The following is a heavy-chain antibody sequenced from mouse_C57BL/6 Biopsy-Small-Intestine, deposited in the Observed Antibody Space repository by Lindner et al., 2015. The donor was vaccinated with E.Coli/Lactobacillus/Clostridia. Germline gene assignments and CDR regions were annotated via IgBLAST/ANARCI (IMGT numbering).Heavy chain of an antibody. CDR2: ISGGSSTI. D-gene: IGHD4-1*01. CDR1: GFTFSDFG. Sequence: VQLQESGGGLVKPGGSLKLSCAASGFTFSDFGMHWVRQAPEKGLEWVAYISGGSSTIYYADTVKGRFTISRDNAKNTLFLQMTSLRSEDTAMYYCTRGTGRGFDYWGQGTTLTVSS. J-gene: IGHJ2*01. CDR3: TRGTGRGFDY. V-gene: IGHV5-17*01.